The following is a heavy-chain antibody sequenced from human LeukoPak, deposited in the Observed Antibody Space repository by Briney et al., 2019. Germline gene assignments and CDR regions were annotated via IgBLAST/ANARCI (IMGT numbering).Heavy chain of an antibody. J-gene: IGHJ3*02. CDR1: GYSIGSGYY. V-gene: IGHV4-38-2*01. CDR2: IYHSGST. D-gene: IGHD4-17*01. Sequence: SETLSLTCAVSGYSIGSGYYWGWIRQPPGKGLEWIGSIYHSGSTYYNPSLKSRVTISVDTSKNQFSLKLSSVTAADTAVYYCARHDYGDYAGFDIWGQGTMVTVSS. CDR3: ARHDYGDYAGFDI.